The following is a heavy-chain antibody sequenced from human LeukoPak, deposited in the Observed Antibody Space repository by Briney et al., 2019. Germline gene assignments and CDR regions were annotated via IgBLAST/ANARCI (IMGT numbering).Heavy chain of an antibody. CDR2: INPSGGST. D-gene: IGHD3-22*01. V-gene: IGHV1-46*01. Sequence: ASVKVSCKASGYTFTSYYMHWVRQAPGQGLEWMGIINPSGGSTSYAQKFQGRVTITRDTSTSTVYMELSSLRSEDTAVYCCARDARTSYDSSGYYFDYWGQGTLVTVSS. J-gene: IGHJ4*02. CDR1: GYTFTSYY. CDR3: ARDARTSYDSSGYYFDY.